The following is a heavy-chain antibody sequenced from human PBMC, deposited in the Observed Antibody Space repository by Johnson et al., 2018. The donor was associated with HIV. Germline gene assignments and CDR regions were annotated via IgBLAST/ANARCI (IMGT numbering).Heavy chain of an antibody. V-gene: IGHV3-30*02. J-gene: IGHJ3*02. Sequence: QVQLVESGGGVVQPGGSLRLSCAASGFIFNSYGMHWVRQAPGTGLEWVAFIRYDGSNKYYADSVKGRFTISRDNSKNTLYLQMNSLRAEDTALYDCARVVRGSNGWRGAFGIWGQGTKVTVAS. CDR3: ARVVRGSNGWRGAFGI. CDR2: IRYDGSNK. CDR1: GFIFNSYG. D-gene: IGHD6-19*01.